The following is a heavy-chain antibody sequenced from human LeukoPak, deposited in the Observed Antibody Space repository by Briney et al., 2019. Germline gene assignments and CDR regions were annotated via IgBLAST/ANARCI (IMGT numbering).Heavy chain of an antibody. V-gene: IGHV3-48*03. Sequence: PGGSLRLSCAASGFTFSSYAMNWVRQAPGKGLEWVSYISSSGSTIYYADSVKGRFTISRDNAKNSLYLQMNSLRAEDTAVYYCARDTRGYHDYWGQGTLVTVSS. CDR2: ISSSGSTI. D-gene: IGHD3-16*02. CDR3: ARDTRGYHDY. CDR1: GFTFSSYA. J-gene: IGHJ4*02.